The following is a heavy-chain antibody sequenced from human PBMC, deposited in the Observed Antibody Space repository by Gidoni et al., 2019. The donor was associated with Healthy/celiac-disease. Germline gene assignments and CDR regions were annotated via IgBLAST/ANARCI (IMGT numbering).Heavy chain of an antibody. J-gene: IGHJ4*02. CDR3: ARYYYDSSGSLDY. V-gene: IGHV4-39*01. CDR2: IYYRGST. CDR1: GGSISSSSYY. Sequence: QLQLQESGPGLVKPSETLSLTCTVSGGSISSSSYYWGWIRQPPGKGLECIGSIYYRGSTYYNPSLKSRVTISVDTSKNQFSLKLSSVTDADTAVYYCARYYYDSSGSLDYWGQGTLVTVSS. D-gene: IGHD3-22*01.